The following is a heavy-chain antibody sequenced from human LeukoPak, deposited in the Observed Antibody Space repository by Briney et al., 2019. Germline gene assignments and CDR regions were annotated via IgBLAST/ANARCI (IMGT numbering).Heavy chain of an antibody. CDR3: ARDRVPDYYYMDV. CDR2: INWNGGST. CDR1: GFTFDDYG. J-gene: IGHJ6*03. V-gene: IGHV3-20*04. D-gene: IGHD1-1*01. Sequence: GGSLRLSCAASGFTFDDYGMSWVRQAPGKGLEWVSGINWNGGSTGYADSVQGRFTISRDNAKNSLYLQMNSLRAEDTALYYCARDRVPDYYYMDVWGKGTTVTVSS.